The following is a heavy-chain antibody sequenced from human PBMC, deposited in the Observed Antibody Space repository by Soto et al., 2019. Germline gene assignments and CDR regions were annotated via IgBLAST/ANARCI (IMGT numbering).Heavy chain of an antibody. CDR2: IYPSDSDS. CDR1: GYTFTLYW. J-gene: IGHJ4*02. CDR3: ASPANSLGDQFDL. D-gene: IGHD1-26*01. V-gene: IGHV5-51*01. Sequence: GEYLKISCQVSGYTFTLYWIGWVRQMPGKDLAGIGIIYPSDSDSRYSPSFQGQVTISAVQSISTSYLQWDILKASDPAIYFCASPANSLGDQFDLWGQGTPVTVPS.